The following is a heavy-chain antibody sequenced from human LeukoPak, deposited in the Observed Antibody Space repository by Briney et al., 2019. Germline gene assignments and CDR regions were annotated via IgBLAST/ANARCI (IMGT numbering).Heavy chain of an antibody. Sequence: GGSLRLSCAASGFTFSDYTMQWVRQAPGKGLEWVALMPPDGSYQHYADSLKGRFTISRDNLKNTLHLQMNSLRLEDTAVYFCVRGLHGRSWYGAHWGQGTLLSVSS. CDR1: GFTFSDYT. CDR3: VRGLHGRSWYGAH. J-gene: IGHJ4*02. CDR2: MPPDGSYQ. D-gene: IGHD6-13*01. V-gene: IGHV3-30*17.